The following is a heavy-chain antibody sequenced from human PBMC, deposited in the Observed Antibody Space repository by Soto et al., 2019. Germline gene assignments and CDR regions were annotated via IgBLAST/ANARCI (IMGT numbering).Heavy chain of an antibody. V-gene: IGHV4-61*01. D-gene: IGHD5-18*01. CDR1: GDSISSSRYY. Sequence: PSETLSLTCTVSGDSISSSRYYWSWIRQPPGKGLEWIGYIYYSGSTNYNPSLKSRVTISVDTSKNQFSLKLSSVTAADTAVYYCARVWLQYNWFDPWGQGTLVTVSS. CDR3: ARVWLQYNWFDP. CDR2: IYYSGST. J-gene: IGHJ5*02.